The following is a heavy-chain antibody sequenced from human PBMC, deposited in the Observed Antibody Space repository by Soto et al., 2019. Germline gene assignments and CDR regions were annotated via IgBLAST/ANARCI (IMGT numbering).Heavy chain of an antibody. CDR3: ARDGSYYDVLTEHYFDV. CDR2: ISDDGTNK. J-gene: IGHJ4*02. D-gene: IGHD3-9*01. Sequence: QVQLVESGGGVVQPGRSLRLSCAASGFTFSSYAMHWVRQAPGEGLEWVAVISDDGTNKDYADSVKGRFTISRDKSKSTLDLQMDSLRPEDTAVYYCARDGSYYDVLTEHYFDVWGQGTLVSVSA. V-gene: IGHV3-30*04. CDR1: GFTFSSYA.